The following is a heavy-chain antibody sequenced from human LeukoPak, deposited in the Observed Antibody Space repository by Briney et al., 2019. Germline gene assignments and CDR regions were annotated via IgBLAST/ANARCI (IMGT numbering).Heavy chain of an antibody. CDR1: GGTFSSYA. CDR3: ARVRFNYDILTGYYSYCDY. V-gene: IGHV1-69*13. J-gene: IGHJ4*02. CDR2: IIPMYGTT. D-gene: IGHD3-9*01. Sequence: SVKVSCKAFGGTFSSYAISWVRQAPGQGLEWMGTIIPMYGTTNYAQRFQGRVTITADESTSTAYMELSSLRSDDTAVYYCARVRFNYDILTGYYSYCDYWGQGTLVTVSS.